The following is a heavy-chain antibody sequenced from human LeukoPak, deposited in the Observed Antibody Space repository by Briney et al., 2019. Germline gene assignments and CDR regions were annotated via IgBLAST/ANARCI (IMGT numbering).Heavy chain of an antibody. Sequence: GGSLRLPCAASGFTFSSYGMSWVRQAPGKGLEWVSAISGSGGSTYYADSVKGRFTISRDNSKNTLYLQMNSLRAEDTAVYYCAKRWGIADDAFDIWGQGTMVTVSS. CDR3: AKRWGIADDAFDI. D-gene: IGHD6-13*01. CDR1: GFTFSSYG. J-gene: IGHJ3*02. CDR2: ISGSGGST. V-gene: IGHV3-23*01.